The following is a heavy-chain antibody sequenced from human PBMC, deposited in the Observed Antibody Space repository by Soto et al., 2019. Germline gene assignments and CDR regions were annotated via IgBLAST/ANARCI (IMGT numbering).Heavy chain of an antibody. CDR2: ISGNGGFT. CDR3: VKDYFDREYYYSGMDV. J-gene: IGHJ6*04. V-gene: IGHV3-23*01. D-gene: IGHD3-9*01. CDR1: GFTFSDYA. Sequence: GGSLRLSCAASGFTFSDYAMSWVRQTPGKGLEWISIISGNGGFTDYADSVKGRFTISRDNSRNTLFLQINSLRAEDTAVYYCVKDYFDREYYYSGMDVWGKGTKVTVSS.